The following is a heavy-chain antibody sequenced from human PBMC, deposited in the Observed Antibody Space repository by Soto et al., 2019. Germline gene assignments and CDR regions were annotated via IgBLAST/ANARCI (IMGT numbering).Heavy chain of an antibody. J-gene: IGHJ3*02. CDR3: AHNDGSGTYFDAFDI. CDR1: GFSLSTSGVG. CDR2: IYWDDDK. D-gene: IGHD3-10*01. Sequence: QITLKESGPTPVKATQTLTLTCSFSGFSLSTSGVGVGWIRQPPGKALEWLAVIYWDDDKRYSPSLNSRLPITKDTSENRVVLTMANMDPGDTATYYCAHNDGSGTYFDAFDIWGQGTMVTVSS. V-gene: IGHV2-5*02.